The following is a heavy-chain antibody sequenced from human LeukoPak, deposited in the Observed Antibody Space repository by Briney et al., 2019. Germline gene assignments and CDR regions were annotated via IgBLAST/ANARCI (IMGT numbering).Heavy chain of an antibody. CDR3: ARVGHTSGWDFDY. D-gene: IGHD6-19*01. CDR1: GYTFTGHY. Sequence: ASVKVSCKASGYTFTGHYIHWVRQAPGQGLEWMGFINPNSGGTNYAQKFQSRVTMTRDTSITTAYMELRRVTSDDTAVYYCARVGHTSGWDFDYWGQGTLVTVSS. J-gene: IGHJ4*02. V-gene: IGHV1-2*02. CDR2: INPNSGGT.